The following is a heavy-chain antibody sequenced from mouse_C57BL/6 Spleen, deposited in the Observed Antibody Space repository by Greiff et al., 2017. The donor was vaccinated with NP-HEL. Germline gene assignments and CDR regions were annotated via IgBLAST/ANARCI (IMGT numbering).Heavy chain of an antibody. CDR3: TRFRYDYGFDY. CDR1: GFTFSSYA. Sequence: EVQVVESGEGLVKPGGSLKLSCAASGFTFSSYAMSWVRQTPEKRLEWVAYISSGGDYIYYADTVKGRFTISRDNARNTLYLQMSSLKSEDTAMYYCTRFRYDYGFDYWGQGTTLTVSS. V-gene: IGHV5-9-1*02. D-gene: IGHD2-4*01. J-gene: IGHJ2*01. CDR2: ISSGGDYI.